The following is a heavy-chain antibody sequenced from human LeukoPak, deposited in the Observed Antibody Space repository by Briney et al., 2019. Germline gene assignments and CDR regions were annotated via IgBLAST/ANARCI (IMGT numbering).Heavy chain of an antibody. J-gene: IGHJ4*02. CDR2: IYYSGST. V-gene: IGHV4-39*07. Sequence: SETLSLTCTVSGGSISSSSYYWGWIRQPPGKGLEWIGSIYYSGSTYYNPSLKSRVTISVDTSKNQFSLKLSSVTAADTAAYYCALSGKYSYGWYGYWGQGTLVTVSS. D-gene: IGHD5-18*01. CDR3: ALSGKYSYGWYGY. CDR1: GGSISSSSYY.